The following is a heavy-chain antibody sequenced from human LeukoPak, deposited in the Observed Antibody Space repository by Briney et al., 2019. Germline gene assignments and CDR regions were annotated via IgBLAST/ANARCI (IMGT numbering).Heavy chain of an antibody. CDR2: IRYDGSNK. CDR1: GFTFSSYG. J-gene: IGHJ3*02. V-gene: IGHV3-30*02. Sequence: GGSLRLSCAASGFTFSSYGMHWVRQAPGKGLEWVVFIRYDGSNKYYADSVKGRFTISRDNSKNTLYLQMNSLRAEDTAVYYCAKVRSSSSGDAFDIWGQGTMVTVSS. D-gene: IGHD6-6*01. CDR3: AKVRSSSSGDAFDI.